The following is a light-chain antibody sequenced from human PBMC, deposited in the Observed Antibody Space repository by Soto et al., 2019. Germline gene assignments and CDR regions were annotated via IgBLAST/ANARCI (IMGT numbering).Light chain of an antibody. CDR3: SSYISSSPFV. V-gene: IGLV1-47*01. CDR1: NSNIGSDY. J-gene: IGLJ1*01. CDR2: KND. Sequence: QSVLTQPPSASGTPGQRVTISCSGSNSNIGSDYVSWYQQVPGAAPKLLIHKNDRRPSGVSNRFSGSKSGNTASLTISGLQAEDEADYYCSSYISSSPFVFGTGTKLTVL.